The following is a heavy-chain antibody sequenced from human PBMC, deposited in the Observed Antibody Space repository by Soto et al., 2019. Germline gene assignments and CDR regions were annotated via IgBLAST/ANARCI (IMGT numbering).Heavy chain of an antibody. V-gene: IGHV3-23*01. CDR2: ISGSGSAT. CDR3: AKGLTYCSGGSCYLSHFDY. CDR1: GFTFSFYA. Sequence: GGSLRLSCAASGFTFSFYAMSWVRQAPGKGLEWVSAISGSGSATYYADSVKGRFTISRDNSKNTLYLQMSSLRAEDTAVYYCAKGLTYCSGGSCYLSHFDYWGQGTLVTVSS. J-gene: IGHJ4*02. D-gene: IGHD2-15*01.